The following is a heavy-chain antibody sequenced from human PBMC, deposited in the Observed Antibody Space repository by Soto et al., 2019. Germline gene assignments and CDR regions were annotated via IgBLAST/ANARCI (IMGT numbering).Heavy chain of an antibody. D-gene: IGHD2-15*01. Sequence: ASVKVSCKASGFTFTNYGITWVRQAPGQGLEWMGWISGYNGDTNYAQKFQDRVTVTTDTSTSTAYLELRSLRSDDTAVIYCARASRGDYCSGGGCYSDYWGQGTLVTVS. CDR2: ISGYNGDT. V-gene: IGHV1-18*01. J-gene: IGHJ4*02. CDR3: ARASRGDYCSGGGCYSDY. CDR1: GFTFTNYG.